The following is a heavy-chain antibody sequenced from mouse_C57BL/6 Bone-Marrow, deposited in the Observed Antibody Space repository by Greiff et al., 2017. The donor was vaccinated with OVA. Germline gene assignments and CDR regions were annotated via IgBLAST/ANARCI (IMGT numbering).Heavy chain of an antibody. Sequence: QVQLQQSDAELVKPGDSVKISCKVSGYTFTDHTIHWMKQRPEQGLEWIGYIYPRDGSTKYNENFKGKATLTADKSSITAYMQLNSLTSEDSSVYFCARVRVLLYLFAYWGQGALVTVSA. CDR1: GYTFTDHT. J-gene: IGHJ3*01. CDR3: ARVRVLLYLFAY. CDR2: IYPRDGST. D-gene: IGHD1-1*01. V-gene: IGHV1-78*01.